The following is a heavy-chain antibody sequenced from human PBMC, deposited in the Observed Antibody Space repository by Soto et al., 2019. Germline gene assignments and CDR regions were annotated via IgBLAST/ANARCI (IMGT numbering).Heavy chain of an antibody. J-gene: IGHJ6*02. CDR1: GFTTSASA. Sequence: EVQLVVSGGDLVQPGGSLTLSCAASGFTTSASAIHWVRQASGKGLEWIGRIRSKLNNYATAFAASVKGRFTIYRDESSNTVHLPMNGLKTEDTALYYCTRAGGDQYDYYGVDVWGQGTPVTVSS. V-gene: IGHV3-73*02. D-gene: IGHD2-21*01. CDR2: IRSKLNNYAT. CDR3: TRAGGDQYDYYGVDV.